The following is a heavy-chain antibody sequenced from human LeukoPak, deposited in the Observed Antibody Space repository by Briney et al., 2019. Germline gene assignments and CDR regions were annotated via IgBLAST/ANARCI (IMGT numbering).Heavy chain of an antibody. CDR2: ISSSSSYI. D-gene: IGHD2-2*01. CDR3: ARDGDCSSTSCYSIFSYYYYYMDV. J-gene: IGHJ6*03. CDR1: GFTFSSYS. V-gene: IGHV3-21*01. Sequence: GWSLRLSCAASGFTFSSYSMNWVRQAPGKGLEWVSSISSSSSYIYYADSVKGRFTISRDKAKNSLYLQMNSLRAEDTAVYYCARDGDCSSTSCYSIFSYYYYYMDVWGKGTTVTVSS.